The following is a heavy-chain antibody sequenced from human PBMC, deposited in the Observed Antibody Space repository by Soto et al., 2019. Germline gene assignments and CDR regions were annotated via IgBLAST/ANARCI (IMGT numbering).Heavy chain of an antibody. CDR1: GGSISSSSYY. CDR3: ARERGYYYDSSGYSHAFDI. D-gene: IGHD3-22*01. V-gene: IGHV4-39*02. Sequence: SETLSLTCTVSGGSISSSSYYWGWIRQPPGKGLEWIGSIYYSGSTYYNPSLKSRVTISVDTSKNQFSLKLSSVTAADTAVYYCARERGYYYDSSGYSHAFDIWGQGTMVTVSS. J-gene: IGHJ3*02. CDR2: IYYSGST.